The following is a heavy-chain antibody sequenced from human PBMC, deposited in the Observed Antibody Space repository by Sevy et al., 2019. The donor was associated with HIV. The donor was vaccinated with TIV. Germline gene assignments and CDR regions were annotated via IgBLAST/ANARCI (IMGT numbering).Heavy chain of an antibody. CDR3: ARGGEITADI. Sequence: SETLSLTCTVSSGSIRSGSYYWSWIRQPAGKGLEWIGRVYTGGTTNYNPSLKGRVTISADTSKNQFSLRLTSVTATDTAVYYCARGGEITADIWGQGTRVTVSS. D-gene: IGHD3-10*01. J-gene: IGHJ3*02. CDR2: VYTGGTT. CDR1: SGSIRSGSYY. V-gene: IGHV4-61*02.